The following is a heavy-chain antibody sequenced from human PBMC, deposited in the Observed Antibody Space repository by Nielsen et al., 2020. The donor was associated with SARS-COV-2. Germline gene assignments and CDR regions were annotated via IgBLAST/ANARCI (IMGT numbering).Heavy chain of an antibody. CDR1: GGSISSSSYY. CDR3: ARNGNTMIVVEGTGAFDY. V-gene: IGHV4-39*07. Sequence: SETLSLTCTVSGGSISSSSYYWGWIRQPPGKGLEWIGSIYYSGSTYYNPSLKSRVTISVDTSKNQFSLKLSSVTAADTAVYYCARNGNTMIVVEGTGAFDYWGQGTLVTVSS. D-gene: IGHD3-22*01. J-gene: IGHJ4*02. CDR2: IYYSGST.